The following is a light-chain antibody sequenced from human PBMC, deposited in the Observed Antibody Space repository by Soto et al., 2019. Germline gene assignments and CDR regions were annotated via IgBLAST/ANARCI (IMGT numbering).Light chain of an antibody. V-gene: IGKV1-9*01. CDR3: QQLWTYPLT. J-gene: IGKJ4*01. CDR1: QDVSRS. CDR2: AAS. Sequence: DTPLTQSPSFLSASVGDRVTITCRASQDVSRSLGWYQQKAGKAPKLLISAASTLHSGVPSRFSGSGSDTDFTLTISNLQPEDFATDYCQQLWTYPLTFGGGTKVEIK.